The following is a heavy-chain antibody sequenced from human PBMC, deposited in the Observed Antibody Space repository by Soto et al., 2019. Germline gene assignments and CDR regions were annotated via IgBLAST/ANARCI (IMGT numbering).Heavy chain of an antibody. J-gene: IGHJ4*02. CDR2: IYYSGST. CDR3: ARDSYGDSPY. Sequence: PSETLSLTCTVSGGSVSSGSYYWSWIRQPPGKGLEWIGYIYYSGSTNYNPSLKSRVTISVDTSKNQFSLKLSSVTAADTAVYYCARDSYGDSPYWGQGTLVTVSS. D-gene: IGHD4-17*01. CDR1: GGSVSSGSYY. V-gene: IGHV4-61*01.